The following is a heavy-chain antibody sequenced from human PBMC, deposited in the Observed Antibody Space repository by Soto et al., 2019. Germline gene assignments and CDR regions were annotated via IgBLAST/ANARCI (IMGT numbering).Heavy chain of an antibody. J-gene: IGHJ6*03. CDR2: MNPNSGDT. CDR1: GYRFSDYY. D-gene: IGHD5-12*01. Sequence: QVQLVQSGAEVKKPGASVTVSCKASGYRFSDYYLHWVRPAPGQVPEWMGWMNPNSGDTKYAQKFKGRVTMTRDTAVRTAFMELNWLKSDDTAVYYCARESGGATATLDYYYFYMDVWGIGTTVTVSS. V-gene: IGHV1-2*02. CDR3: ARESGGATATLDYYYFYMDV.